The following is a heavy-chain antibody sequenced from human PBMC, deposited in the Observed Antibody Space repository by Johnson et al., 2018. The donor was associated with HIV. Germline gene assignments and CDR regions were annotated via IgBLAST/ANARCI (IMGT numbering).Heavy chain of an antibody. Sequence: VQLVESGGGVVRPGGSLRLSCAASGFNFDDYGMSWVRQAPGKGLEWVSSINWNGGSTGYADSVRGRFTISRDNSKNTLYLQMHSLRVEDTAVYYCARERRTDYDYDAFDIWGRGTIVTISS. CDR1: GFNFDDYG. V-gene: IGHV3-20*04. J-gene: IGHJ3*02. D-gene: IGHD4-17*01. CDR2: INWNGGST. CDR3: ARERRTDYDYDAFDI.